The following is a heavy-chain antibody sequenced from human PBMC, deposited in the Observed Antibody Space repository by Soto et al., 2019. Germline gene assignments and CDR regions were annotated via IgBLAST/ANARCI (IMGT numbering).Heavy chain of an antibody. V-gene: IGHV4-34*01. D-gene: IGHD3-9*01. CDR2: INHSGST. J-gene: IGHJ4*02. Sequence: QVQLQQWGAGLLKPSETLSLTCAVYGGSFSGYYWSWIRQPPGKGLEWIGEINHSGSTNYNPSLKSRVTISVDTSKSQFSLKLSSVTAADTAVYYCARGRPINPYYDILTGYYKNWGQGTLVTVSS. CDR1: GGSFSGYY. CDR3: ARGRPINPYYDILTGYYKN.